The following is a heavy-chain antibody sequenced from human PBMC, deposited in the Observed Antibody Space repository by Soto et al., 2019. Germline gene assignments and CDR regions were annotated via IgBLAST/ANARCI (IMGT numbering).Heavy chain of an antibody. CDR1: GGSISSSSYY. V-gene: IGHV4-39*01. CDR3: ASEGSDSYGNYYFDY. J-gene: IGHJ4*02. D-gene: IGHD5-18*01. CDR2: IDYSGGT. Sequence: ETLSLTCTVSGGSISSSSYYWGWIRQPPGKGLEWSGSIDYSGGTYYNPSLKSRVTISVETSKTQFSLQLSSVTAADTAVYYCASEGSDSYGNYYFDYWGQGTLVTVSS.